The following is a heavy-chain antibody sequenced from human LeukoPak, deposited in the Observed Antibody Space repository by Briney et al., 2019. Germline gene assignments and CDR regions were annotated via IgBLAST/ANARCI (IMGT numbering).Heavy chain of an antibody. J-gene: IGHJ4*02. CDR1: GYTFTSYG. CDR3: ARDLRPPLAYCSGDCYFSPDY. V-gene: IGHV1-18*01. D-gene: IGHD2-21*02. CDR2: ISAYNGNT. Sequence: ASVKVSCKASGYTFTSYGISWVRQAPGQGLEWMGWISAYNGNTNYAQKLQGRVTMTTDTSTSTAYMELRSLRSDDTAVYYCARDLRPPLAYCSGDCYFSPDYWGQGTLVTVSS.